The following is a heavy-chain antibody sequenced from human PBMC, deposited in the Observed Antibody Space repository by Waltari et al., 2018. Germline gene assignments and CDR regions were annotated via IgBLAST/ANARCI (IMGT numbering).Heavy chain of an antibody. J-gene: IGHJ4*02. CDR2: IHTDGSGT. Sequence: EVQLVESGGDLVQPGGSRRLSCAASGFRFSNYWMHWVGQAPGKGRGWVSRIHTDGSGTRYADSVEGRFTISRDNTKNTLYLQMNSLRVEDTAVYYCARGGHVDWLPPDYWGQGTLVAVSS. CDR1: GFRFSNYW. D-gene: IGHD3-9*01. V-gene: IGHV3-74*01. CDR3: ARGGHVDWLPPDY.